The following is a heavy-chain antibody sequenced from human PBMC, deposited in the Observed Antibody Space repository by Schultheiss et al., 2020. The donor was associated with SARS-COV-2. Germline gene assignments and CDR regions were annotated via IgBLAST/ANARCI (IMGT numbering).Heavy chain of an antibody. CDR1: GFTVSTNY. CDR2: IYSGGST. CDR3: AKDRIRYSSSWHDY. D-gene: IGHD6-13*01. V-gene: IGHV3-66*02. Sequence: ESLKISCTASGFTVSTNYMSWVRQAPGKGLEWVSVIYSGGSTYYADSVKGRFTISRDNSKNTLYLQMNSLRAEDTAVYYCAKDRIRYSSSWHDYWGQGTLVTVSS. J-gene: IGHJ4*02.